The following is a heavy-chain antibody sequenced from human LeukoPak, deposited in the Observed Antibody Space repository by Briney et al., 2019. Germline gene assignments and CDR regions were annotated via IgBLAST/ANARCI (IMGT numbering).Heavy chain of an antibody. J-gene: IGHJ4*02. Sequence: PGGSLRLSCATSGLTFIDFWMNWVRQAPGRGLEWVANIKPDGSEKYYVDSVKGRFAISRDNAKNEVYLEMNSLRAEDTVVYYCSGRDSSRSPRAYWGQGTLVSVSS. CDR1: GLTFIDFW. V-gene: IGHV3-7*01. CDR3: SGRDSSRSPRAY. D-gene: IGHD2-2*01. CDR2: IKPDGSEK.